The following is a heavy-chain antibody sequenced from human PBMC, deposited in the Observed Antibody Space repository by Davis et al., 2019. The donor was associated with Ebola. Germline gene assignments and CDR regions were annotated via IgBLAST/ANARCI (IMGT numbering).Heavy chain of an antibody. V-gene: IGHV4-39*01. J-gene: IGHJ6*02. D-gene: IGHD3-3*01. Sequence: SETLSLTCTVSGGSISSSSYYWGWIRQPPGKGLEWIGSIYYSGSTYYNPSLKSRVTISVDTSKNQFSLKLSSVTAADTAVYYCARISRFLEWSRKYGMDVWGQGTTVTVS. CDR1: GGSISSSSYY. CDR2: IYYSGST. CDR3: ARISRFLEWSRKYGMDV.